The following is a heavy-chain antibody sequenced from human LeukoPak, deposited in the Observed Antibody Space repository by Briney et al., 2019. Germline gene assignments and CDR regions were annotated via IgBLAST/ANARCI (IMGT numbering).Heavy chain of an antibody. J-gene: IGHJ6*02. CDR1: GFXFSSYW. CDR3: GRGFYYGMDV. CDR2: INSDGSST. Sequence: GGSLRLSCAASGFXFSSYWIHWVRQAPGKGLVWVSRINSDGSSTSYADSVKGRFTISRDNAKNTLYLQMNGLRAEDTAVYYCGRGFYYGMDVWGQGTTVTVSS. V-gene: IGHV3-74*01.